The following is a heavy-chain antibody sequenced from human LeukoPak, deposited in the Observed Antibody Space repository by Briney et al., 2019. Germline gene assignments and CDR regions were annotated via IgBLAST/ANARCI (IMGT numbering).Heavy chain of an antibody. J-gene: IGHJ4*02. CDR2: IYHSGST. Sequence: SGTLSLTCAVSGGSISSNNWWSWVRQPPGKGLEWIGEIYHSGSTNYNPSLKSRVTISVDKSKNQFSLKLNSVTAADTAVYYCARLRAAAGLYYFDYWGQGTLVTVSS. CDR3: ARLRAAAGLYYFDY. CDR1: GGSISSNNW. D-gene: IGHD6-13*01. V-gene: IGHV4-4*02.